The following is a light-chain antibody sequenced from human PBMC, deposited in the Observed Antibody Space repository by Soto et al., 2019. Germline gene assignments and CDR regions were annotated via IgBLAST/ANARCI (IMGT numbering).Light chain of an antibody. V-gene: IGLV2-11*01. CDR3: CSYAGRSYV. Sequence: QSALTQPRSVSGSPGQSVTISCTGTSSDVGGYNYVSWYQQHPGKAPKLMIYDVSKRPSGVPDRFSGSKPGNTASLTISGLQAEDEADYYCCSYAGRSYVFGTGTKVTVL. CDR1: SSDVGGYNY. CDR2: DVS. J-gene: IGLJ1*01.